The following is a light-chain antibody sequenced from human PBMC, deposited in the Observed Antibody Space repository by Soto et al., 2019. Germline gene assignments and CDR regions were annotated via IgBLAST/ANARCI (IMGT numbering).Light chain of an antibody. V-gene: IGKV3-11*01. J-gene: IGKJ4*01. Sequence: EIVLTQSPATLSLSPGERATLSCRASQSVGSYFAWYQQKPGQAPRLLIYDAFSRATGIPARFSGSGSGTDFTLTISSLEPEDFAVYFCQQCSSLPLTFGGGTMVEIK. CDR1: QSVGSY. CDR3: QQCSSLPLT. CDR2: DAF.